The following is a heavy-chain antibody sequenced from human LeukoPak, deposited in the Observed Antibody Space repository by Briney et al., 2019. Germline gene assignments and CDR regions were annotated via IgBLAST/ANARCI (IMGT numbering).Heavy chain of an antibody. CDR1: GYTLTELS. CDR3: VVSLTTGGYYGMDV. Sequence: ASVKVSCKVSGYTLTELSLHWVRQAPGKGLEWMGRFDPEDGETIYARKFQGRVTMTEDTSTDTAYMELSSLRSEDTAVYFCVVSLTTGGYYGMDVWGQGTTVTVSS. J-gene: IGHJ6*02. D-gene: IGHD1-1*01. CDR2: FDPEDGET. V-gene: IGHV1-24*01.